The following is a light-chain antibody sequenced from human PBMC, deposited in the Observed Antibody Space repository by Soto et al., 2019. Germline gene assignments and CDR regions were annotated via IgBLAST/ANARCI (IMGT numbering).Light chain of an antibody. J-gene: IGKJ1*01. CDR3: QQYNSYSRT. V-gene: IGKV1-5*01. Sequence: DIQMTQSPSTLSASVGDRVTITFRASQSISNWLAWYQQKPGKAPKLLIYDVSSLESGVSLRFSGSGSGTEFTLTISSLQPDDFATYYCQQYNSYSRTFGQGTKVDIK. CDR2: DVS. CDR1: QSISNW.